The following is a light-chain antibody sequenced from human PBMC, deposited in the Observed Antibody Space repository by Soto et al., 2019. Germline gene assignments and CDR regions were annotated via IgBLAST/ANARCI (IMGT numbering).Light chain of an antibody. CDR2: GVS. CDR1: GSDVGSYNY. J-gene: IGLJ2*01. CDR3: SSYAGSYTWV. V-gene: IGLV2-11*01. Sequence: QSVLTQPRAVSGAPGQSVTISCTGSGSDVGSYNYVSWYQQHPGKAPKLMIYGVSQRPSGVPDRFSGSKAGNTASLTISGLQADDEAHYYCSSYAGSYTWVFGGGTKVTVL.